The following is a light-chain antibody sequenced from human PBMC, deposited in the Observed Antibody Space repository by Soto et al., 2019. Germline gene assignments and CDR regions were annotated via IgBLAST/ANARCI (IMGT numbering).Light chain of an antibody. J-gene: IGLJ3*02. Sequence: QSALTQPASVSGSPGQSITISCTGTSSDVGAYNYVSWYQQHPGKAPKLMIYEVRNRPSGVSDRFSGSRSGNTASLTISGLQAEDESDYYCSSYTSSSTWVFCGGTKLTVL. CDR1: SSDVGAYNY. CDR3: SSYTSSSTWV. V-gene: IGLV2-14*01. CDR2: EVR.